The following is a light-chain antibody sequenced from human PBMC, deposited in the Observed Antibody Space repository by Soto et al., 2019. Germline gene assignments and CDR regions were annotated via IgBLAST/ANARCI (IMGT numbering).Light chain of an antibody. V-gene: IGLV2-14*01. Sequence: QSALTQPASVSGSPGQSITISCTGTSIDVGCYNYVSWYQQHPGKAPKLMIYDVSNRPSGVSNRFSGSKSGNTASLTISGLQAEDEADYYCSSYTSSSTLDVFGTGTKVTVL. CDR2: DVS. CDR1: SIDVGCYNY. J-gene: IGLJ1*01. CDR3: SSYTSSSTLDV.